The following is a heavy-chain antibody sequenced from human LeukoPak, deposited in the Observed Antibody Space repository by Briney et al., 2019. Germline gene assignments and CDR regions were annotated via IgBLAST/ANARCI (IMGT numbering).Heavy chain of an antibody. CDR3: ARRYYMDV. J-gene: IGHJ6*03. V-gene: IGHV3-53*01. CDR2: IYSGGST. Sequence: GGSLRLSCAVSGFIFSNTYMSWVRQAPGKGLEWVSVIYSGGSTYYADSVKGRFTISRDISKNTLFLQMNSLRAEDTAVYFCARRYYMDVWGNGTTVTISS. CDR1: GFIFSNTY.